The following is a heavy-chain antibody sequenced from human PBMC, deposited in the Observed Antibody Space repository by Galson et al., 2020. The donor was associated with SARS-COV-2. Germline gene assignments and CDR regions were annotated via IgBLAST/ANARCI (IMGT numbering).Heavy chain of an antibody. Sequence: ASEKVSCKASGYTFTRYYMHWVRQAPGQGLEWMGIINPSGGSTSYAQKFQGRVTMTRDTSTSTVYMELSSLRSEDTAVYYCARVGSYAYCGGDCSRGMDVWGQGTTVTVSS. V-gene: IGHV1-46*01. CDR3: ARVGSYAYCGGDCSRGMDV. CDR1: GYTFTRYY. D-gene: IGHD2-21*02. CDR2: INPSGGST. J-gene: IGHJ6*02.